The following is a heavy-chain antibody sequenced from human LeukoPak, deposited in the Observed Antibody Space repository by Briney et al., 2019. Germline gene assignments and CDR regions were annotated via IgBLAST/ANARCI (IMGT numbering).Heavy chain of an antibody. Sequence: ASVTVSCKASGYSFTGYYMHWMRQAPGQGVEGVGWINPNSGGTNYAQKFQGRVTMVRDTTISTAYMELSSLRSDDTAVYYCARDPRTTKNAFDIWGQGTMVTVSS. V-gene: IGHV1-2*02. J-gene: IGHJ3*02. CDR1: GYSFTGYY. D-gene: IGHD4-11*01. CDR2: INPNSGGT. CDR3: ARDPRTTKNAFDI.